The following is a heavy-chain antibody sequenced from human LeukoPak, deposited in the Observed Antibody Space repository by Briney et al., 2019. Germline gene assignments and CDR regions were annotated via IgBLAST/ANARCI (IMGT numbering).Heavy chain of an antibody. J-gene: IGHJ4*02. CDR3: AKDRHYQSNVLDY. Sequence: GRSLRLSCVASGFTFSSYGIHWVRQAPGKGLEWVALISYDGSNEYCADSVKGRFTISRDNSKNTVYLQMNSLTTEDTAVYYCAKDRHYQSNVLDYWGQGTLVTVSS. D-gene: IGHD3-22*01. CDR2: ISYDGSNE. V-gene: IGHV3-30*18. CDR1: GFTFSSYG.